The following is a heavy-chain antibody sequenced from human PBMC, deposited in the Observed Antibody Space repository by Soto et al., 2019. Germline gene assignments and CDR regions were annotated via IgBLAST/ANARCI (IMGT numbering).Heavy chain of an antibody. D-gene: IGHD4-17*01. CDR2: IYSGGST. Sequence: EVPLVESGGGLVQPGGSLRLSCAASGFTVSSNYMSWVRQAPGKGLEWVSVIYSGGSTYYADSVKGRFTISRDNSKNTLYLQMNSLRAEDTAVYYCARGTVTRRFGYWGQGTLVTVSS. CDR1: GFTVSSNY. V-gene: IGHV3-66*01. J-gene: IGHJ4*02. CDR3: ARGTVTRRFGY.